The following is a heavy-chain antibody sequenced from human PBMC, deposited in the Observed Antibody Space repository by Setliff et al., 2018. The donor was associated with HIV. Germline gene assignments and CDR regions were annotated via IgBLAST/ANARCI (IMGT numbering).Heavy chain of an antibody. V-gene: IGHV4-38-2*01. Sequence: SETLSLTCGVSGYSISSDYCWGWIRQPPGKGLEWIGNMCHGGNNNYYNPSLKNRVTISVDTSKNQFSLRLKSVTAADTAVYFCAQMSISASVYFDYWGQGTLVTVSS. CDR2: MCHGGNNN. J-gene: IGHJ4*02. D-gene: IGHD2-21*01. CDR3: AQMSISASVYFDY. CDR1: GYSISSDYC.